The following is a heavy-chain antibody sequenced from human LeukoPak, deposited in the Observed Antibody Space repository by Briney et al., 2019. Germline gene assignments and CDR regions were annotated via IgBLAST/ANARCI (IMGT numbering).Heavy chain of an antibody. CDR1: GSTVRSNY. J-gene: IGHJ6*03. CDR3: ARVRITMVRGSNSFYYMDV. CDR2: IHTDGST. D-gene: IGHD3-10*01. Sequence: GGSLRLSCAASGSTVRSNYMTWVRQAPGKGLEWVSIIHTDGSTFYADSVKGRFTISRDNSKNTADLQINSLRAGDTAVYYCARVRITMVRGSNSFYYMDVWGKGTTVTVSS. V-gene: IGHV3-53*01.